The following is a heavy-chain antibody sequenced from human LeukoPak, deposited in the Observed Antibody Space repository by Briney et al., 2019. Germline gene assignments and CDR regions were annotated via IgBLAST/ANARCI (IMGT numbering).Heavy chain of an antibody. Sequence: SETLSLTCTVSGGSISSYYWNWIRQPPGKGLEWIGSLYYSGSTYYNPSLKSRVTISVDTSKNQFSLKLNPVTAADTAVYYCARGIAARPDFDYWGQGTLVTVSS. CDR2: LYYSGST. D-gene: IGHD6-6*01. J-gene: IGHJ4*02. CDR1: GGSISSYY. CDR3: ARGIAARPDFDY. V-gene: IGHV4-59*12.